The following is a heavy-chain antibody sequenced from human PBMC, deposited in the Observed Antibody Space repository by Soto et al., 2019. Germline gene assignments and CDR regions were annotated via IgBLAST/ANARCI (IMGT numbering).Heavy chain of an antibody. Sequence: SETLSLTCTVSGDSISTHYWSWIRQPPGKGLQWIGYIFYRGGTAYNPSLKSRVTISLDMSKKQFSLKLSSVTAADTATYYCARFSYDSSGYPDLYYFDYWGQGTLVTVSS. CDR3: ARFSYDSSGYPDLYYFDY. CDR2: IFYRGGT. V-gene: IGHV4-59*11. CDR1: GDSISTHY. J-gene: IGHJ4*02. D-gene: IGHD3-22*01.